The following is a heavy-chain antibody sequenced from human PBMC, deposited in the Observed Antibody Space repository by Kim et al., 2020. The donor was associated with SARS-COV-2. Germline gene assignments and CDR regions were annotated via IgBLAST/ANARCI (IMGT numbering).Heavy chain of an antibody. CDR1: GFTFSNYW. Sequence: GGSLRLSCAASGFTFSNYWMSWVRLAPGMGLEWVANIKQDGSEKYYVDSVKGRFTISRDNAQNTVHLRMNNRRGEDTAFYYCARDRYCSGSSGGRKNWFDPWGQGTLVTDSS. CDR2: IKQDGSEK. J-gene: IGHJ5*02. CDR3: ARDRYCSGSSGGRKNWFDP. D-gene: IGHD2-15*01. V-gene: IGHV3-7*01.